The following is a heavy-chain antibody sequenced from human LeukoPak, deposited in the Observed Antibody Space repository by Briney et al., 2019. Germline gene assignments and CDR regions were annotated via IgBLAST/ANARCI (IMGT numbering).Heavy chain of an antibody. Sequence: ASVKVSCKASGYTFTGYYMYWVRQAPGQGLEWMGWINPNSGGTNYAQKFQGRVTMTRDTSISTAYMELSRLRSDDTAVYYCARDLAYCGGDCYSNWFDPWGQGTLVTVSS. CDR2: INPNSGGT. V-gene: IGHV1-2*02. CDR3: ARDLAYCGGDCYSNWFDP. D-gene: IGHD2-21*02. CDR1: GYTFTGYY. J-gene: IGHJ5*02.